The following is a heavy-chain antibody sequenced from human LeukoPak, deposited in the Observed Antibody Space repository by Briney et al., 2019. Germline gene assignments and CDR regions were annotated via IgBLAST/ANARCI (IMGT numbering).Heavy chain of an antibody. CDR1: GGTFSSYA. CDR3: ARVGSRTIFGVVQEKGMDV. Sequence: ASVKVSCKASGGTFSSYAISWVRQAPGQGLEWMGRIIPIFGTANYAQKFQGRVTITADKSTSTAYMELSSLRSEDTAVYYCARVGSRTIFGVVQEKGMDVWGKGTTVTVSP. D-gene: IGHD3-3*01. V-gene: IGHV1-69*06. J-gene: IGHJ6*04. CDR2: IIPIFGTA.